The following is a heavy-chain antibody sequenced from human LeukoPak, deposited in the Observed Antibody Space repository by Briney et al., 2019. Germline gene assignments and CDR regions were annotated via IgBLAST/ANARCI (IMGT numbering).Heavy chain of an antibody. CDR3: ARDSRSGGSSEDY. CDR2: ISSSSSTI. J-gene: IGHJ4*02. CDR1: GFTFSSYS. D-gene: IGHD2-15*01. Sequence: PGGSLRLSCAASGFTFSSYSMNWVRQAPGKGLEWVSYISSSSSTIYYADSVKGRFTISRDNAKNSLYLQMNSLRAEDTAVYYCARDSRSGGSSEDYWGQGTLVTVSS. V-gene: IGHV3-48*01.